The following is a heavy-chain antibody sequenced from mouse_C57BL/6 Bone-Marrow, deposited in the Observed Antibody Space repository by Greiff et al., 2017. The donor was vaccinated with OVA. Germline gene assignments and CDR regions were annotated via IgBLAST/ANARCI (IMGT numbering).Heavy chain of an antibody. V-gene: IGHV5-9-1*02. CDR1: GFTFSSYA. CDR2: ISSGGDYI. J-gene: IGHJ3*01. Sequence: EVQRVESGEGLVKPGGSLKLSCAASGFTFSSYAMSWVRQTPEKRLEWVAYISSGGDYIYYADTVKGRFTISRDNARNTLYLQMSSLKSEDTAMYYCTRDRRHSNPVAYWGQGTLVTVSA. CDR3: TRDRRHSNPVAY. D-gene: IGHD2-5*01.